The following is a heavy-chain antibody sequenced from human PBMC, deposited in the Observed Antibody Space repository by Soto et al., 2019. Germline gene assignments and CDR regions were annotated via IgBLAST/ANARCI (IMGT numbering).Heavy chain of an antibody. D-gene: IGHD4-4*01. V-gene: IGHV4-38-2*02. CDR1: GYSISSGYY. Sequence: SETLSLTCAVSGYSISSGYYWGWIRQPPGKGLEWIGSIYHSGSTYYNPSPKSRVTISVDTSKNQFSLKLSSVTAADTAVYYCAREGMTTTNWFDPWGQGTLVTVSS. J-gene: IGHJ5*02. CDR3: AREGMTTTNWFDP. CDR2: IYHSGST.